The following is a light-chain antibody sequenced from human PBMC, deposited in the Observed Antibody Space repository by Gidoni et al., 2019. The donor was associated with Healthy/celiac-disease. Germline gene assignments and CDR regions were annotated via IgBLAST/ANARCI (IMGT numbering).Light chain of an antibody. Sequence: QSVLPQPPSASGPPGHRVTISCSGSSSNIGSNTVNWYQQLPGTAPKLLIYSNNQRPSGVPDRFSGSKSGTSASLAISGLQSEDEADYYCAAWDDSLNAVVFGGGTKLTVL. CDR2: SNN. V-gene: IGLV1-44*01. CDR3: AAWDDSLNAVV. CDR1: SSNIGSNT. J-gene: IGLJ2*01.